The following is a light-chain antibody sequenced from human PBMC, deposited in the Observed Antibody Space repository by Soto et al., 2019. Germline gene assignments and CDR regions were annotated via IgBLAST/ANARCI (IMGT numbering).Light chain of an antibody. Sequence: QSVLTQPPSVSGAPGQRVTISCTGSSSNIGAGYDVHWYQQRPGTAPKLLIYGNSNRASGVPDRFSGSKSGTSASLAITGLQAEDEADYYCQSYDSSLSGYVFGTGTKVTAL. V-gene: IGLV1-40*01. CDR3: QSYDSSLSGYV. CDR1: SSNIGAGYD. CDR2: GNS. J-gene: IGLJ1*01.